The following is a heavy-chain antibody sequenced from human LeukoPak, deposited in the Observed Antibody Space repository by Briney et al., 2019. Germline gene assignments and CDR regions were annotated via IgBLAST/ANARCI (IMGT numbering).Heavy chain of an antibody. D-gene: IGHD3-22*01. V-gene: IGHV1-2*02. CDR2: INPNSGGT. J-gene: IGHJ4*02. CDR1: GYTFTGYY. Sequence: GASVKVSCKASGYTFTGYYMHWVRQAPGQGLEWMGWINPNSGGTNYAQKFQGRVAMTRDTSISTAYMELSRLRSDDTAVYYCAARPFYDSSGYYYTFRDYWGQGTLVTVSS. CDR3: AARPFYDSSGYYYTFRDY.